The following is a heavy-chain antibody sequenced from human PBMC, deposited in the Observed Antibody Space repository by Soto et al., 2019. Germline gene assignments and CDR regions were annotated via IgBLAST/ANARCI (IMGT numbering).Heavy chain of an antibody. V-gene: IGHV3-30*18. CDR2: ISYDGSNK. CDR1: GFTFRSYG. Sequence: QVQLVESGGGVVQPGRSLRLSCAASGFTFRSYGMHWVRQAPGKGLEWVAVISYDGSNKYYADSVKGRFTISRDNSKNTLYLQMNSLRAEDTAVYYCAKARYDFWSGYYTPAYFYYYGMDVWGQGTTVTVSS. CDR3: AKARYDFWSGYYTPAYFYYYGMDV. J-gene: IGHJ6*02. D-gene: IGHD3-3*01.